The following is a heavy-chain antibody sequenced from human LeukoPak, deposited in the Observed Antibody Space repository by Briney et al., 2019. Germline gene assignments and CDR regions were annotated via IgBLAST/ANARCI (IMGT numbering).Heavy chain of an antibody. V-gene: IGHV4-39*07. J-gene: IGHJ3*02. Sequence: SETLSLTCTVSGGSIFSSNSYWGWIRQPPGTGLEWIGSIYYSGNTYYNASLKSRVTISVDTSKNQFSLKLSSVTAADTAVYYCARGEDYQQADAFDIWGQGTMVTVSS. CDR1: GGSIFSSNSY. CDR2: IYYSGNT. D-gene: IGHD4-11*01. CDR3: ARGEDYQQADAFDI.